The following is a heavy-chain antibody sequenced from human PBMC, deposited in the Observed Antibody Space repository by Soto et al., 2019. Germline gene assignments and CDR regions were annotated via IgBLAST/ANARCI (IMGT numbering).Heavy chain of an antibody. J-gene: IGHJ6*02. CDR1: GFTFSSYG. CDR2: IWYDGSNK. Sequence: GGSLRLSCAASGFTFSSYGMHWVRQAPGKGLEWVAVIWYDGSNKYYADSVKGRFTISRDNSKNTLYLQMNSLRAEDTAVYYCARVRTAVKGGKYYGMDVWGQGTKVTVYS. D-gene: IGHD2-21*02. V-gene: IGHV3-33*01. CDR3: ARVRTAVKGGKYYGMDV.